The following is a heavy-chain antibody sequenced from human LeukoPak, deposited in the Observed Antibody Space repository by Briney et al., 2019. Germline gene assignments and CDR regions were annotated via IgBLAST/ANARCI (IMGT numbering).Heavy chain of an antibody. D-gene: IGHD5-12*01. CDR1: GYTFTSYD. V-gene: IGHV1-8*01. J-gene: IGHJ3*01. Sequence: GASVKVSCKASGYTFTSYDINWVRQATGQGLEWMGWMNPNSGNSGYAQKFQGRVTITRDNSISTAYMELNSLTSEDTAVYYCARDPRYSDFHLGSGAFDLWGQGTMVTVS. CDR2: MNPNSGNS. CDR3: ARDPRYSDFHLGSGAFDL.